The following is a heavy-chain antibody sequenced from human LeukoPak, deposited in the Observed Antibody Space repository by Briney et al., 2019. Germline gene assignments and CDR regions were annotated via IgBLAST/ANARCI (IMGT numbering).Heavy chain of an antibody. J-gene: IGHJ4*02. CDR1: GYTFTGYY. V-gene: IGHV1-2*02. D-gene: IGHD4-17*01. CDR2: INPVTGGT. Sequence: ASVKVSCKTSGYTFTGYYLHWVRQAPGQGLEWMGWINPVTGGTKYAQKSYAKITMTRDTSISTAFLEVTSLKSDDTAVYYCARVARSTNHLHFDYWGQGTLVTVSS. CDR3: ARVARSTNHLHFDY.